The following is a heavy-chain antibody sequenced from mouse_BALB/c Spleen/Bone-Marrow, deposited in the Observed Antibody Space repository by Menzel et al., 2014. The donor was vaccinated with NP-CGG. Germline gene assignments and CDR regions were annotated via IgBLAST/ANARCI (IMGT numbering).Heavy chain of an antibody. Sequence: SGAELVKLGASVRLSCPPFGFNIEDTCMHWVKLGPEQALEGFGRTDPANGNTKYAPNFQGTATITAYTSCNSGYLQLSSLTSEDSAVYYCAAYYDGISYGFDYWGQGTLVTVSA. CDR1: GFNIEDTC. CDR2: TDPANGNT. J-gene: IGHJ3*01. V-gene: IGHV14-3*02. D-gene: IGHD1-1*01. CDR3: AAYYDGISYGFDY.